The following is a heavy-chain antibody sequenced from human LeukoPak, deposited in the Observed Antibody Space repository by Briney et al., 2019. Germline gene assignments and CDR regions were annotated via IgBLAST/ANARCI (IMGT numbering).Heavy chain of an antibody. CDR2: TYYRSKWYN. CDR1: GDSVSSNSAA. CDR3: ALGRRGYFDY. J-gene: IGHJ4*02. Sequence: SQTLSLTCGISGDSVSSNSAAWNWLRQSPSRGLEWLGRTYYRSKWYNEYAESVKSRITINPDTSKNQFSLQVNSLTPEDTAVYYCALGRRGYFDYWGQGTLVTVSS. V-gene: IGHV6-1*01. D-gene: IGHD1-1*01.